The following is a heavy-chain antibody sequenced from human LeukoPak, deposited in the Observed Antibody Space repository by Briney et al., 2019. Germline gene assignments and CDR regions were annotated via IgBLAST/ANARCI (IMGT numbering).Heavy chain of an antibody. CDR1: EFTFSSYS. Sequence: PGGSLRLSCVASEFTFSSYSMSWVRQAPGRGPEWVSSITSSGDLTFYTDSVKGRFTISRDNAKNTLYLQMNSLRAEHTAIYYCARVRCSGYDRREGDYWGQGTLVTVSS. J-gene: IGHJ4*02. V-gene: IGHV3-23*01. D-gene: IGHD3-22*01. CDR2: ITSSGDLT. CDR3: ARVRCSGYDRREGDY.